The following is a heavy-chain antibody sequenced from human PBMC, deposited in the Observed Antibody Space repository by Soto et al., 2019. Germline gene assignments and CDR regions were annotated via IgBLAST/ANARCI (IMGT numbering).Heavy chain of an antibody. CDR2: ISGSGSTT. CDR1: GFTFSDYY. V-gene: IGHV3-11*01. CDR3: ARSSLTYFEF. Sequence: GVSLRLSCTASGFTFSDYYMSWIRQAPGKGLEWLAYISGSGSTTYYTDSVKGRFAISRDNARTSLYLQINSLRVEDSAVYYCARSSLTYFEFWGQGTLVTVSS. J-gene: IGHJ4*02.